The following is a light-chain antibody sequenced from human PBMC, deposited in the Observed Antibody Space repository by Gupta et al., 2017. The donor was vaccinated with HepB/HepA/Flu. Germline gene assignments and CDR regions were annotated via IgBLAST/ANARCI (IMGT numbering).Light chain of an antibody. Sequence: DIVMTQSLDSLAVSLGERATINCKSSQSVLYSSNNKNYLAWYQQKPGQPPKLLIYWASTRESGVPDRFSGRGSGTXFTLTIXSLQAEDVAVYYCQQDDSTPFTFGXGTKVDIK. J-gene: IGKJ3*01. CDR3: QQDDSTPFT. CDR2: WAS. V-gene: IGKV4-1*01. CDR1: QSVLYSSNNKNY.